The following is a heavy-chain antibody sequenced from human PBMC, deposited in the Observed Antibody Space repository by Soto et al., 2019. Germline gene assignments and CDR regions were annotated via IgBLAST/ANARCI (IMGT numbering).Heavy chain of an antibody. D-gene: IGHD6-13*01. CDR1: GGSLGSRSYY. CDR2: IYYSGNT. CDR3: ASIAAPGTTHFDF. Sequence: PSETLSLTCTVSGGSLGSRSYYWGWIRQSPGKGLEWIGNIYYSGNTFYNPSLKSRVTISVDTSKNQFYLHLSSVTAADTAIFYCASIAAPGTTHFDFWGQGTLVTVSS. J-gene: IGHJ4*02. V-gene: IGHV4-39*01.